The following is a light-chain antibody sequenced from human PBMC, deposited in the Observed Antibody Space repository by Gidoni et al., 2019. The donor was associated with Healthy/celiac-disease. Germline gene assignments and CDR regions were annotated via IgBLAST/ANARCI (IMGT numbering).Light chain of an antibody. Sequence: SYELTQPPSVSVSPGQTASITCSGDKLGDKYACWYQQKPGQSPVLVIYQDSKRPSGLPERFSGSNSGNTATLTISGTQAMDEADYYCQAWDSNRGVFGGGTKLTVL. CDR1: KLGDKY. V-gene: IGLV3-1*01. CDR2: QDS. J-gene: IGLJ2*01. CDR3: QAWDSNRGV.